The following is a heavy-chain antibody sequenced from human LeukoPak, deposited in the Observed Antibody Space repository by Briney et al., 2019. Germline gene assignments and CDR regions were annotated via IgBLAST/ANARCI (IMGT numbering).Heavy chain of an antibody. V-gene: IGHV3-30*03. J-gene: IGHJ4*02. CDR3: DAAVLTSGIAASSHEY. CDR2: ISYIGEIG. D-gene: IGHD6-25*01. CDR1: GDTPRDDG. Sequence: GGSLRLSRTASGDTPRDDGMHSGPHAPGKGLEWLSVISYIGEIGVYADSVKGRFTISRDNSTNTMYLQINNLDAQDTAVYTTDAAVLTSGIAASSHEYWGQGTLVTVSS.